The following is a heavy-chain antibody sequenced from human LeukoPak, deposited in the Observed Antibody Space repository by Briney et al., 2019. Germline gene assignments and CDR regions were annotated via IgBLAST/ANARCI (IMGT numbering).Heavy chain of an antibody. Sequence: ASVKVSCKTTGYNFLNHYIHWVRQAPGQGLEWMGWINPNSGGTNYAQKFQGRVTMTRDTSISTAYMELSRLRSDDTAVYYCARSLAHVDYYGMDVWGQGTTVTVSS. CDR3: ARSLAHVDYYGMDV. D-gene: IGHD3-16*01. J-gene: IGHJ6*02. V-gene: IGHV1-2*02. CDR2: INPNSGGT. CDR1: GYNFLNHY.